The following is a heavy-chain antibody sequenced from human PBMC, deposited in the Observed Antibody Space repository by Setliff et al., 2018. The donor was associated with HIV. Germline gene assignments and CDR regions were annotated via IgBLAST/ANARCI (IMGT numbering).Heavy chain of an antibody. CDR2: ITDSGNT. D-gene: IGHD3-9*01. J-gene: IGHJ6*02. Sequence: SVTLSLTCNVSGASISSYYWTWIRQSPGNRLEWLGYITDSGNTNYNPSLRRRVTISADTSKNQVSLRLRSVTAADTAVYYCARETQQSYNIVTGYNYYYGIDVWGQGTTVTVSS. CDR3: ARETQQSYNIVTGYNYYYGIDV. V-gene: IGHV4-59*01. CDR1: GASISSYY.